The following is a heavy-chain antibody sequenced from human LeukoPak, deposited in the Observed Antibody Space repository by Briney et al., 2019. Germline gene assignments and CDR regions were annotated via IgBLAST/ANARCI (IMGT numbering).Heavy chain of an antibody. J-gene: IGHJ4*02. V-gene: IGHV3-74*01. Sequence: PGGSLRLSCAASGFTFSSYWMHWVRQGPGEGLVWVSRINTDGSSTNYADSVKGRFTISRDNAKNTLYLQMNNLRAEDTALYYCAKDYYYDSSGSQGDYFDYWGQGTLVTVSS. CDR2: INTDGSST. CDR3: AKDYYYDSSGSQGDYFDY. CDR1: GFTFSSYW. D-gene: IGHD3-22*01.